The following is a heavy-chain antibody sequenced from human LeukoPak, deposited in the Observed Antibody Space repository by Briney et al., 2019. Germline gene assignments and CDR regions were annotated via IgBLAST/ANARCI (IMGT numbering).Heavy chain of an antibody. CDR1: GYTFTSYY. D-gene: IGHD3-22*01. Sequence: ASVKVSCKASGYTFTSYYMHWVRQAPGQGLEWLGIINPSGGSTSYAQKFQGRVTMTRDMSTSTVYMELSSLRSEDTAVYYCARERVDYYDSSGDAFDIWGQGTMVTVSS. V-gene: IGHV1-46*01. CDR3: ARERVDYYDSSGDAFDI. CDR2: INPSGGST. J-gene: IGHJ3*02.